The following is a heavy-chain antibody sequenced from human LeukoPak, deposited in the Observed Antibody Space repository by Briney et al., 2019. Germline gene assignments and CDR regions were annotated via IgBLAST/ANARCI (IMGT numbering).Heavy chain of an antibody. J-gene: IGHJ4*02. CDR3: AKGADYGDFLYFDS. D-gene: IGHD4-17*01. V-gene: IGHV3-23*01. CDR2: ITGSGGSI. Sequence: ETLSLTCTVSGASFSSSPYFWGWVRQPPGKGLEWVSTITGSGGSIYYADSVKGRFTISRDISKKSLYLQMNSLRAEDTARYYCAKGADYGDFLYFDSWDQGTLVTVSS. CDR1: GASFSSSPYF.